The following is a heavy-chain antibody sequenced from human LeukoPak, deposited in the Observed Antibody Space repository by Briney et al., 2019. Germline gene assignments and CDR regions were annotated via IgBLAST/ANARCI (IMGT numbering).Heavy chain of an antibody. D-gene: IGHD4-23*01. V-gene: IGHV1-18*01. CDR2: ISAYNGNT. Sequence: GASVKVSCKASGYTFTTYDISWVRQAPGQGLEWMGWISAYNGNTNYAQKLQGRVTMTTDTSTSTAYMELRSLRSDDTAVYYCARDNSDDYGGNSGAPAFDIWGQGTMVTVSS. CDR3: ARDNSDDYGGNSGAPAFDI. CDR1: GYTFTTYD. J-gene: IGHJ3*02.